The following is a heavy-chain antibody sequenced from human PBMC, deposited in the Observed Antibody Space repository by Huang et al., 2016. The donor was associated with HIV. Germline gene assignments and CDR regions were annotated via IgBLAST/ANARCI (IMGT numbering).Heavy chain of an antibody. CDR1: GGSFSGYY. J-gene: IGHJ4*02. V-gene: IGHV4-34*01. D-gene: IGHD3-9*01. CDR2: INHSGST. CDR3: ARGNFDWLHY. Sequence: QVQLQQWGAGLLKPSETLSLTGAVYGGSFSGYYWSWIRQPPGKGLEWIGEINHSGSTNNTPALKSRVTISVDTSKNQFSLKLSAVTAADTAVYYCARGNFDWLHYWGQGTLVTVSS.